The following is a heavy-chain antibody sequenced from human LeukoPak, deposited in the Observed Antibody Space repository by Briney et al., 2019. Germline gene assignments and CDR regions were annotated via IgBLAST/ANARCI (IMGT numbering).Heavy chain of an antibody. CDR2: IYYSGST. V-gene: IGHV4-39*01. J-gene: IGHJ3*01. CDR3: ASRPVLRFLEWSPMV. CDR1: GGSISSSSYY. D-gene: IGHD3-3*01. Sequence: SETLSLTCTVSGGSISSSSYYWGWIRQPPGKGLEWIGSIYYSGSTYFNPSLKSRVTISVDTSKNQFSLKLSSVTAADTAVYYCASRPVLRFLEWSPMVWGQGTMVTVSS.